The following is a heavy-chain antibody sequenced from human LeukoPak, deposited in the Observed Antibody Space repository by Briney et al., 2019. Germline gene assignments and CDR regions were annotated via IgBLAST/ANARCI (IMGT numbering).Heavy chain of an antibody. CDR1: GYSFTSYW. D-gene: IGHD1-1*01. CDR3: ARRNWNDGTNWFDP. Sequence: GESLKISCKGSGYSFTSYWIGWVRQMPGKGLEWMGIIYPDDSDTRYSPSFQGQVTISADKSISTAYLQWSSLKASDTATYYCARRNWNDGTNWFDPWGQGTLVTVSS. V-gene: IGHV5-51*01. J-gene: IGHJ5*02. CDR2: IYPDDSDT.